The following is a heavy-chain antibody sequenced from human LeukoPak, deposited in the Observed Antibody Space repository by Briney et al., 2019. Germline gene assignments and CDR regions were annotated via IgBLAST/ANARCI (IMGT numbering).Heavy chain of an antibody. J-gene: IGHJ5*02. D-gene: IGHD6-6*01. CDR1: GGSISSYY. CDR3: ARGPSIAAPRGDWFDP. CDR2: IYTSGST. V-gene: IGHV4-4*07. Sequence: SETLSLTCTVSGGSISSYYWRWIRQPAGKGLEWIGRIYTSGSTNYNPSLKSRVTMSVDTSKNQFSLKLSSVTAADTAVYYCARGPSIAAPRGDWFDPWGQGTLVTVSS.